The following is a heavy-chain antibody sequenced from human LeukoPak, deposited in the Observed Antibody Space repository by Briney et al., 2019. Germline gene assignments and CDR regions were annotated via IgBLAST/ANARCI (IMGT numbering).Heavy chain of an antibody. CDR2: IYYSGST. D-gene: IGHD6-13*01. CDR1: GGSISSSSYY. J-gene: IGHJ4*02. CDR3: AKEPSSSWYGGLDY. V-gene: IGHV4-39*07. Sequence: PSETLSLTCTVSGGSISSSSYYWGWIRQPPGKGLEWIGSIYYSGSTYYNPSLKSRVTISVDTSKNQFSLKLSSVTAADTAVYYCAKEPSSSWYGGLDYWGQGTLVTVSS.